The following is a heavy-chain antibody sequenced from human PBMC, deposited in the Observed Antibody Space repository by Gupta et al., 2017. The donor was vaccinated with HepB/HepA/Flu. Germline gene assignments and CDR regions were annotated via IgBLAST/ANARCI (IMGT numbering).Heavy chain of an antibody. D-gene: IGHD6-13*01. Sequence: GGGLVQPGGSLRLSCAASGFTFSSYWMSWVRQAPGKGLEWVANIKQDGSEKYYVDSVKGRFTISRDNAKNSLYLQMNSLRAEDTAVYYCARDLGSSWYYYYYGMDVWGQGTTVTVSS. CDR2: IKQDGSEK. V-gene: IGHV3-7*01. J-gene: IGHJ6*02. CDR1: GFTFSSYW. CDR3: ARDLGSSWYYYYYGMDV.